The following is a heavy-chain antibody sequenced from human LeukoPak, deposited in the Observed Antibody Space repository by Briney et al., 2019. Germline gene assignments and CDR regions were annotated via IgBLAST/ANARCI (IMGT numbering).Heavy chain of an antibody. J-gene: IGHJ4*02. V-gene: IGHV1-2*02. D-gene: IGHD5-18*01. CDR3: ARGMEYSYGPTFDY. CDR1: GYTFTGYC. Sequence: ASVKLSCKASGYTFTGYCMHWVRQAPGQGLEWMGWINPNSGGTNYAQKFQGRVTMTRDTSISTAYMELSRLRSDDTAVYYCARGMEYSYGPTFDYWGQGTLVTVSA. CDR2: INPNSGGT.